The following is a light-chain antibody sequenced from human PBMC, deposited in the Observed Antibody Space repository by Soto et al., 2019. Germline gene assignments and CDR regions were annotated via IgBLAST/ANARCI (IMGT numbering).Light chain of an antibody. V-gene: IGKV3-15*01. CDR1: QSVSSN. CDR2: GAS. Sequence: EMVMTQSPATLSVSPGERATLSCRASQSVSSNLAWYQQKPGQAPRLLIYGASTRATGIPARFSGSGSGTEFTLTISSRQSEDFAVYYCQQYNNWPPWTSGQGTKVEIK. CDR3: QQYNNWPPWT. J-gene: IGKJ1*01.